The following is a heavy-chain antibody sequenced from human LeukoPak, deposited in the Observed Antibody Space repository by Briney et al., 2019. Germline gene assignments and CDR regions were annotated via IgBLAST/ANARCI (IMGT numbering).Heavy chain of an antibody. CDR2: IYPGNSHT. CDR1: GYNFSTYW. CDR3: AKFHATWYGDT. D-gene: IGHD6-13*01. Sequence: ESLKISFPGSGYNFSTYWIVWVRPMPGKGLEWMGIIYPGNSHTRYSPSFQGQVTISADTSISTAYLHWSSLQSSDTAMYYCAKFHATWYGDTWGQGTLVTVSS. V-gene: IGHV5-51*01. J-gene: IGHJ4*02.